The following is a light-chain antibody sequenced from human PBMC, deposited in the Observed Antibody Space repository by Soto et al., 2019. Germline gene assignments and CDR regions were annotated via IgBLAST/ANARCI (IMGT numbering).Light chain of an antibody. Sequence: EIVLTQSPGTLSLSPGERATLSCRASQSLSSSYLAWYQQKPGQAPRLLIFGASTRATGISDRFSGSGSGTDFTLTISRLEPEDFAVYYCQQYGGSPRTFGQVTKVDIK. CDR3: QQYGGSPRT. CDR2: GAS. V-gene: IGKV3-20*01. J-gene: IGKJ1*01. CDR1: QSLSSSY.